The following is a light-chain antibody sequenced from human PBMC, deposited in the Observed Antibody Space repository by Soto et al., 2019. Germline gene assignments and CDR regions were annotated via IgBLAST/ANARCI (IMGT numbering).Light chain of an antibody. CDR2: GAS. CDR3: QQYGRSGT. CDR1: QSVSSN. J-gene: IGKJ1*01. V-gene: IGKV3-15*01. Sequence: EIVMTQSPATLSVSPGERATLSCRASQSVSSNLAWYQQKPGQAPRLLIYGASTRATGIPARFSGSGSGTEFTLTISRLEPEDFAVYYCQQYGRSGTFGQGTKVDIK.